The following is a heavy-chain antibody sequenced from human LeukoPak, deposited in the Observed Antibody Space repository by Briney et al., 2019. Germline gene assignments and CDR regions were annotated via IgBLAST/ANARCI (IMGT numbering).Heavy chain of an antibody. CDR1: GSGFTFGNFG. Sequence: GGSLRLSCEASGSGFTFGNFGMSWVRQAPGKGLEWLSGISGSGYYTYYADSVKGRFTISRDNSKYTLYIEMNSLRAEDTAVYYCAKDGSWGDYYFYFYMDVWGKGTTVTVSS. D-gene: IGHD3-16*01. J-gene: IGHJ6*03. V-gene: IGHV3-23*01. CDR2: ISGSGYYT. CDR3: AKDGSWGDYYFYFYMDV.